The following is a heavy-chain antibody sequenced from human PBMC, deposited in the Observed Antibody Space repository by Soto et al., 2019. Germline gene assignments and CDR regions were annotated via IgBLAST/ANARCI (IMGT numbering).Heavy chain of an antibody. CDR3: AKFGSSYNFSYYCMDV. D-gene: IGHD6-6*01. V-gene: IGHV3-23*01. Sequence: EVQLLESGGGLVQPGGSLRLSCAACGYTFKIDAMSWVRQAPGKGLEWVSAVSGSGGSTYYADSVKGRFTISRDNSKNTLYLQLNCLRDEDTAVYYCAKFGSSYNFSYYCMDVWGQGTTVTGSS. CDR1: GYTFKIDA. CDR2: VSGSGGST. J-gene: IGHJ6*02.